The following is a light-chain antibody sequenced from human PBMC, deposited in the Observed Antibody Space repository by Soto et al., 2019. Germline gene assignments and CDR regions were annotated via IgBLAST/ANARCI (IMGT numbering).Light chain of an antibody. J-gene: IGLJ2*01. V-gene: IGLV2-14*01. Sequence: QSVLTQPASVSGSPGQSITISCTGTSSDVGGYNYVSWYQQHPGKVPKLMIYDVNNRPSGVSNRFSGSKSGNTASLTISGLQAEDEADYYCSSYTSSSTPHVVFGGGTKLTVL. CDR3: SSYTSSSTPHVV. CDR1: SSDVGGYNY. CDR2: DVN.